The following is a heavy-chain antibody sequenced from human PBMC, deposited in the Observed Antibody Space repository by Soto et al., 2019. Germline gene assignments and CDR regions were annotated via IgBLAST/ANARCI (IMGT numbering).Heavy chain of an antibody. Sequence: PGGSLRLSCVTYGLTFTDYWMSWVRQAPGKGLEWVANIKQDESEKNYLDSVKGRFTISRDNAQNSLYLQMNSLRAEDTAVDYCASDRFRGTYYLRGVTYFFEEWGQGAPVTVSS. CDR2: IKQDESEK. J-gene: IGHJ4*02. D-gene: IGHD1-26*01. CDR1: GLTFTDYW. V-gene: IGHV3-7*03. CDR3: ASDRFRGTYYLRGVTYFFEE.